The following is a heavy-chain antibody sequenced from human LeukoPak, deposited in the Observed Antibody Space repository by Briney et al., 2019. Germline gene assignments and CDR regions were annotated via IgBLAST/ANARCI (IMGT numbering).Heavy chain of an antibody. CDR1: GGTFSSYA. CDR3: ASGWNDFPGPGYYYGMDV. D-gene: IGHD1-1*01. Sequence: SVKVSCKASGGTFSSYAISWVRQAPGQGLEWMGGIIPIFGTANYAQKFQGRVTITADESTSTAYMELSSLRSEDTAVYYCASGWNDFPGPGYYYGMDVWGQGPRSPSP. CDR2: IIPIFGTA. V-gene: IGHV1-69*01. J-gene: IGHJ6*02.